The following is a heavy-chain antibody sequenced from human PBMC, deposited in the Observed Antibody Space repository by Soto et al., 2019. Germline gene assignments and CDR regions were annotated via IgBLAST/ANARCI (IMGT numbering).Heavy chain of an antibody. J-gene: IGHJ4*02. CDR1: GFIFSNYP. CDR3: AKRRAFGDYSPDY. V-gene: IGHV3-23*01. D-gene: IGHD4-17*01. Sequence: PGGSLRLSCAASGFIFSNYPMKWVRQAPGKGLEWVSVISGSSDTTYYADSVKGRFTISRDNSKNTLYLQMNSLRAEDTAVYYCAKRRAFGDYSPDYWGQGTLVTVSS. CDR2: ISGSSDTT.